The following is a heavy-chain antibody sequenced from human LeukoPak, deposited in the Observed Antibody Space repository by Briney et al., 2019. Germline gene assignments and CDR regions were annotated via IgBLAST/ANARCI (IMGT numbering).Heavy chain of an antibody. V-gene: IGHV3-21*04. J-gene: IGHJ4*02. CDR1: GFTFSSYS. CDR2: ISSSSSYI. Sequence: GSLRLSCAASGFTFSSYSMNWVRQAPGKGLEWVSSISSSSSYIYYADSVTGRFTISRDNSRNTLYLQMNSLRGDDTAVYYCAKDVGKWESLHFFDYWGQGTLVTVSS. CDR3: AKDVGKWESLHFFDY. D-gene: IGHD1-26*01.